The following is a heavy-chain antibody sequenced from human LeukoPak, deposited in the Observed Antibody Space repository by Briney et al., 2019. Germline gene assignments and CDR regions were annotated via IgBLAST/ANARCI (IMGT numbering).Heavy chain of an antibody. D-gene: IGHD3-16*01. CDR2: ISHSGST. V-gene: IGHV4-4*02. Sequence: PSGTLSLTCAVSGGFISGSNWCSWVRPPPGKGLEWIGEISHSGSTNYNPSLKGRVTISVDKSKNQFSLKMTSVTAADTAVYYCARQGFGSSYFDYWGQGTLVTVSS. J-gene: IGHJ4*02. CDR1: GGFISGSNW. CDR3: ARQGFGSSYFDY.